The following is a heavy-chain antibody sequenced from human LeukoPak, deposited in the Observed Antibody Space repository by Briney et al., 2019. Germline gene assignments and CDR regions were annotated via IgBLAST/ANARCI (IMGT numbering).Heavy chain of an antibody. D-gene: IGHD4-17*01. V-gene: IGHV4-31*03. CDR3: ARVDYGDYVLDY. Sequence: SETLSLTCTVFGGSISSGGYYWRWIRQHPGKGLEWIGYIYYSGSTYYNPSLKSRVTISVDTSKNQFSLKLSSVTAADTAVYYCARVDYGDYVLDYWGQGTLVTVSS. J-gene: IGHJ4*02. CDR2: IYYSGST. CDR1: GGSISSGGYY.